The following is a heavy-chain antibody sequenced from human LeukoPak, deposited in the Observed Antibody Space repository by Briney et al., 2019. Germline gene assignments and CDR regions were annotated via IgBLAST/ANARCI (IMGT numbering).Heavy chain of an antibody. V-gene: IGHV3-30*18. Sequence: GGSLRLSCAASGFTFSNSGIHWVRQAPGKGLEWVAVMSYNGRKTYYAESVKGRFTISRDNSRNTVYLQIDRLRGEDTAVYYCAKEFCGGDCSSDYFDSWGQGTLVTVSS. D-gene: IGHD2-21*02. CDR2: MSYNGRKT. J-gene: IGHJ4*02. CDR1: GFTFSNSG. CDR3: AKEFCGGDCSSDYFDS.